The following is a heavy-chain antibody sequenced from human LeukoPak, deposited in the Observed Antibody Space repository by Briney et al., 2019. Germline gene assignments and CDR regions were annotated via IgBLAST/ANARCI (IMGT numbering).Heavy chain of an antibody. D-gene: IGHD5-18*01. CDR2: ISGSGGST. Sequence: GGSLRLSCAASGFTVSSNYMSWVRQAPGKGLEWVSAISGSGGSTYYADSVKGRFAISRDNSKNTLYLQMNSLRAEDTAVYYCAKAGGYSYGYADYWGQGTLVTVSS. CDR1: GFTVSSNY. V-gene: IGHV3-23*01. J-gene: IGHJ4*02. CDR3: AKAGGYSYGYADY.